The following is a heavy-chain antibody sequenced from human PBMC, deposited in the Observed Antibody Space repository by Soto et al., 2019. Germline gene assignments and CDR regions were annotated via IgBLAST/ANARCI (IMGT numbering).Heavy chain of an antibody. CDR2: ISYDGRNK. J-gene: IGHJ6*02. V-gene: IGHV3-30-3*01. CDR1: GFTFSSYA. D-gene: IGHD3-10*01. Sequence: PGGSLRLSCAASGFTFSSYAMHWVRQAPGKGLEWVAVISYDGRNKYYADSVKGRFTISRDNSKNTLYLQMNSLRAEDTAVYYCARSGGSGSYLYYYYGMDVWGQGTTVTVSS. CDR3: ARSGGSGSYLYYYYGMDV.